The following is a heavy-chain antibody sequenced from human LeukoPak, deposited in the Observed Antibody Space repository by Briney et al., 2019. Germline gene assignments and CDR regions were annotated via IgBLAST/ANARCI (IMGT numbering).Heavy chain of an antibody. V-gene: IGHV1-24*01. CDR1: GYTFTSYY. J-gene: IGHJ4*02. CDR2: FDPEDGET. Sequence: ASVKVSCKASGYTFTSYYMHWVRHAPGKGLEWMGGFDPEDGETIYAQKFEGRVTMTEDTSTDTAYMELSSLRSEDTAVYYCATDPLFSRVRGVVDYWGQGTLVTVSS. CDR3: ATDPLFSRVRGVVDY. D-gene: IGHD3-10*01.